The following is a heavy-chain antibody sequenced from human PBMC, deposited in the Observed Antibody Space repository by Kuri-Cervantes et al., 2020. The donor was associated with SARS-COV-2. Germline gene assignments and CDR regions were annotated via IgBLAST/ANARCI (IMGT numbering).Heavy chain of an antibody. CDR2: ISAYNGNT. CDR3: ARSHYDFWSGYSYYYYYYMDV. Sequence: ASVKVSCKASGYTFTSYGISWVRQAPGQGLEWMGWISAYNGNTNYAQKLQGRVTMTTDTSTSTAYMELRSLRSDDTAVYYCARSHYDFWSGYSYYYYYYMDVWGKGNTV. CDR1: GYTFTSYG. V-gene: IGHV1-18*01. D-gene: IGHD3-3*01. J-gene: IGHJ6*03.